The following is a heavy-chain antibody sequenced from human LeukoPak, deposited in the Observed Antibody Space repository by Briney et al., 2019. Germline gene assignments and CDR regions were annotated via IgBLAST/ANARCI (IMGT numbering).Heavy chain of an antibody. CDR1: GFTFSSYT. V-gene: IGHV3-48*01. CDR2: IGTSSTTI. D-gene: IGHD3-10*01. J-gene: IGHJ6*03. CDR3: AWFAAGGSYYYYMDV. Sequence: PGGSLRLSCAASGFTFSSYTMNWVRQPPGKGLEWVSNIGTSSTTIYYADSVKGRFTISRDNAKNSLYLQMNSLRADDTAVYYCAWFAAGGSYYYYMDVWGKGTTVTVSS.